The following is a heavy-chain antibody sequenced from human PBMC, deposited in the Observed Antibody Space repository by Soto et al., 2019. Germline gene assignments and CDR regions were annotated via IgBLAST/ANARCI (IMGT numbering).Heavy chain of an antibody. CDR1: GFTFNDYA. CDR2: INWTSGNI. J-gene: IGHJ4*02. Sequence: EVQLVESGGGLVQPGGSLRLSCAGSGFTFNDYAMHWVRQAPGKGLDWVSGINWTSGNIGYADSVKGRLTISRHSAKNSLYLQMNSLRAEDTPLYYCAKGGSSSGRYSDYWGQGTLVTVSS. CDR3: AKGGSSSGRYSDY. D-gene: IGHD6-6*01. V-gene: IGHV3-9*01.